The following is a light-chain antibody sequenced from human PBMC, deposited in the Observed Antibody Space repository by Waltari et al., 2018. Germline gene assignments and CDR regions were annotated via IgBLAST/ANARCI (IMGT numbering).Light chain of an antibody. CDR1: QSISSR. Sequence: DIQMTQSPSTLSASVGDRVTITCRASQSISSRLAWYQQKPGKAPKLLIYKASNLQSGVPSRFSGSGSGTEFTLTISSLQPDDFATYYCQQYQSYSYTFGQGTKLDI. CDR3: QQYQSYSYT. V-gene: IGKV1-5*03. CDR2: KAS. J-gene: IGKJ2*01.